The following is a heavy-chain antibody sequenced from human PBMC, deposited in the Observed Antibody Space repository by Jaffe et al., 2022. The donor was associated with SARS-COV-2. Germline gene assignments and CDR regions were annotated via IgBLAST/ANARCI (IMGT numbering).Heavy chain of an antibody. V-gene: IGHV3-23*01. J-gene: IGHJ6*02. CDR2: ISGSGGST. CDR1: GFTFSSYA. CDR3: AKVYDSSGYYYYYYGMDV. D-gene: IGHD3-22*01. Sequence: EVQLLESGGGLVQPGGSLRLSCAASGFTFSSYAMSWVRQAPGKGLEWVSAISGSGGSTYYADSVKGRFTISRDNSKNTLYLQMNSLRAEDTAVYYCAKVYDSSGYYYYYYGMDVWGQGTTVTVSS.